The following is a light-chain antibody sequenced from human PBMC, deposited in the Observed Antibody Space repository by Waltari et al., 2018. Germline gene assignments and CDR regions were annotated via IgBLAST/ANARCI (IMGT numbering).Light chain of an antibody. CDR3: AAWDDSLKV. V-gene: IGLV1-44*01. Sequence: QSVLTQPPSASGTPGQRVTISCSGSSSNIGSNPVNWYQQLPGTAPKLLIYSNNQRPSGVPDRFSGSKSGTSASLAISGLQSEDEADYYCAAWDDSLKVFGTGTKVTVL. CDR2: SNN. J-gene: IGLJ1*01. CDR1: SSNIGSNP.